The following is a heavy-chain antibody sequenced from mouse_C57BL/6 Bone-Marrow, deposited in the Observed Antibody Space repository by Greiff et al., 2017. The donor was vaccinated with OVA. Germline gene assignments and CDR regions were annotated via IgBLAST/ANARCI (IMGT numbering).Heavy chain of an antibody. CDR3: ARQYYGSSYDV. Sequence: VQLQQSGPGLVQPSQSLSITCTASGFSLTSYGVHWVRQSPGQGLEWLGVIWSGGSTDYNAAFISRLSISKDNSKSQVFFKRNSLQADDTAIYYCARQYYGSSYDVWGTGTTVTVSS. J-gene: IGHJ1*03. V-gene: IGHV2-2*01. CDR1: GFSLTSYG. CDR2: IWSGGST. D-gene: IGHD1-1*01.